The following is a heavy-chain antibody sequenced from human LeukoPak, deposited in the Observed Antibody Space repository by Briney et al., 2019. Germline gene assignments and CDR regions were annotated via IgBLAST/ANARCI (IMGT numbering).Heavy chain of an antibody. CDR1: GYGFTSYW. CDR2: IEPSESYT. CDR3: ASPGVVPAAMSPYYYGMDV. J-gene: IGHJ6*04. Sequence: PGEALQSSFKGSGYGFTSYWISWGRPRPGKGRGWRGRIEPSESYTNYSPSFQGHVTISADKSISTAYLQWSSLKASDTAMYYCASPGVVPAAMSPYYYGMDVWGKGTTVTVSS. V-gene: IGHV5-10-1*01. D-gene: IGHD2-2*01.